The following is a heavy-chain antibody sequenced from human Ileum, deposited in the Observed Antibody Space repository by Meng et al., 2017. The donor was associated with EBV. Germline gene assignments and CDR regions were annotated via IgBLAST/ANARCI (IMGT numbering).Heavy chain of an antibody. V-gene: IGHV3-21*06. CDR1: GFTFSSYS. D-gene: IGHD3-22*01. Sequence: GQLVESGGGLVKPGGSLRLSCAASGFTFSSYSMNWVRQAPGKGLEWVSSISSSSSSIHYADSVKGRFTTSRDNAKNSLYLQMNSLRAEDTAVYYCSRRLYDSSGYYPFDYWGQGTLVTVSS. CDR3: SRRLYDSSGYYPFDY. CDR2: ISSSSSSI. J-gene: IGHJ4*02.